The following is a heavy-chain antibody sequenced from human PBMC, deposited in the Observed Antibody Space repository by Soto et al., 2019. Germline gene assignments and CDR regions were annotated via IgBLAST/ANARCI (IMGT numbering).Heavy chain of an antibody. CDR2: ISYDGSNK. J-gene: IGHJ6*02. CDR3: AREGYYYDSSGQYGGDYYYYGMDV. V-gene: IGHV3-30-3*01. Sequence: GGSLRLSCAASGFTFSSYAMHWVRQAPGKGLEWVAVISYDGSNKYYADSVKGRFTISRDNSKNTLYLQMNSLRAEDTAVYYCAREGYYYDSSGQYGGDYYYYGMDVWGQGTTVTVSS. D-gene: IGHD3-22*01. CDR1: GFTFSSYA.